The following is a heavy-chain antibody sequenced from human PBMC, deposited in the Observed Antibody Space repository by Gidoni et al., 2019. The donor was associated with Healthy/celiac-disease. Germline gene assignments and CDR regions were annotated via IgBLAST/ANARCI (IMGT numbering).Heavy chain of an antibody. CDR1: GGPFSSYS. CDR3: ARAEYSSSHYYFYYGMDV. V-gene: IGHV1-69*01. D-gene: IGHD6-6*01. CDR2: IIPIFGKV. Sequence: VQLVQSGAEVKKPGSSVKVSFNASGGPFSSYSSSWVRQAPGQGLEWMGGIIPIFGKVNYAQKFQGRGTITANESTSTAYMELSSLRSEDTAVYYCARAEYSSSHYYFYYGMDVWGQGTTVTVSS. J-gene: IGHJ6*02.